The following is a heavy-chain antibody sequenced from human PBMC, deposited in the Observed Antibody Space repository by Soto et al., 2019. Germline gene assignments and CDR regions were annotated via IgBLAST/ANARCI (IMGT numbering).Heavy chain of an antibody. V-gene: IGHV3-74*01. D-gene: IGHD1-1*01. J-gene: IGHJ6*02. CDR2: INSDGSST. CDR3: ARDPDNAGGMDV. CDR1: GFTFSSYW. Sequence: EVQLVESGGGLVQPGGSLRLSCAASGFTFSSYWMHWVRQAPGKGLVWVSRINSDGSSTSDADSVKGRFTISRDNAKNTLYLQMNSLRAEDTAVYYCARDPDNAGGMDVWGQGTTVTVSS.